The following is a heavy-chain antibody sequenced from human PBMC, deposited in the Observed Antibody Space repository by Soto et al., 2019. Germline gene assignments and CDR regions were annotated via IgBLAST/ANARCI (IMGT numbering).Heavy chain of an antibody. CDR3: APDSRFSRSSGDASDF. V-gene: IGHV3-53*01. D-gene: IGHD2-15*01. Sequence: GGSLKLSCAASGFTVSGNYMSWFRQAPEKRLEWASVIYTGGYTFYADSVKGRFTISRDNSKNTLYLQINSLRAQDTAAYYCAPDSRFSRSSGDASDFWAQATIVTV. CDR2: IYTGGYT. J-gene: IGHJ3*01. CDR1: GFTVSGNY.